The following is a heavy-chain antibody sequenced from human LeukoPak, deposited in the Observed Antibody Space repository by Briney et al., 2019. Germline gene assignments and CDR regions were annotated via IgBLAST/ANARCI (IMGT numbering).Heavy chain of an antibody. J-gene: IGHJ5*02. V-gene: IGHV4-59*12. CDR2: VYYSGST. Sequence: SETLSLTCTVSGGSISSYYWSWIRQPPGKGLEWIAYVYYSGSTKYNPSLKSRVTISVDTSKNQFSLKLSSVTAADTAVYYCARGRYDFWSGYSTYNWFDPWGQGTLVTVSS. CDR3: ARGRYDFWSGYSTYNWFDP. CDR1: GGSISSYY. D-gene: IGHD3-3*01.